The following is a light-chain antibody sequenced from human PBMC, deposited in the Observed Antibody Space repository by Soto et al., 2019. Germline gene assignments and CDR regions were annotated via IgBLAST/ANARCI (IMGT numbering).Light chain of an antibody. Sequence: QSVLTQPPSVSGAPGQRVTISCTGSSSNIGAHYDVHWYQQLPGTAPKLLICGNTNRPSGVPGRFSGSKSGTSASLAITGLQAEDGADYYCHSYDTSLGGWVFGGGTKLTVL. CDR3: HSYDTSLGGWV. V-gene: IGLV1-40*01. J-gene: IGLJ2*01. CDR2: GNT. CDR1: SSNIGAHYD.